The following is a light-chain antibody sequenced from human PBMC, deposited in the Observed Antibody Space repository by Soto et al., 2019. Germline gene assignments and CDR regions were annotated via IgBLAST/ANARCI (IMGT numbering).Light chain of an antibody. CDR2: EVT. Sequence: QSALTQPASVSGSPGQSITISCTGTSSDVGGYNYVSWYQQHPGQVPKLTIYEVTKRPSGVSSRFSGSKSGNTASLTISGLQAEDEADYYCAAWDASLSGHVFGTGTKLTVL. J-gene: IGLJ1*01. CDR3: AAWDASLSGHV. V-gene: IGLV2-14*01. CDR1: SSDVGGYNY.